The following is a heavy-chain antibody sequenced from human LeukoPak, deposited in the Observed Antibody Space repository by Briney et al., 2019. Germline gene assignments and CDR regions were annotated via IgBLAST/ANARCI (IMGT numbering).Heavy chain of an antibody. CDR1: GFTFSSYD. V-gene: IGHV3-13*01. Sequence: GSLVLSCAASGFTFSSYDIHWVRPATGKGLEGVSGIGTAGEIYYPGSVKGRFTISRENAKNSLYLQMNSLRAEDTAVYYCAKLLLRPYPYSSGYGDYWGQGTLVTVSS. CDR2: IGTAGEI. D-gene: IGHD3-22*01. CDR3: AKLLLRPYPYSSGYGDY. J-gene: IGHJ4*02.